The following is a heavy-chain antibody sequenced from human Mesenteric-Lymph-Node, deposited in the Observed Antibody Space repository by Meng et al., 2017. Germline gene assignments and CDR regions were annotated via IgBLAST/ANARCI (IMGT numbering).Heavy chain of an antibody. Sequence: QWQLQESGPGLVKPSQTLSLPCTVSGGSISSGNHYWSWIRQHPGKGLEYIGYIYYSGSTYYNPSLKSRVIISVDTSKNQFSLRLNSVTAADTAVYYCASLYGDSSVWYLDLWGRGTLVTVSS. J-gene: IGHJ2*01. CDR1: GGSISSGNHY. CDR2: IYYSGST. D-gene: IGHD4-17*01. V-gene: IGHV4-31*03. CDR3: ASLYGDSSVWYLDL.